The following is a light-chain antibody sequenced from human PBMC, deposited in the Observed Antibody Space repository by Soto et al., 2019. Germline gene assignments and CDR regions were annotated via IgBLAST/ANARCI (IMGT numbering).Light chain of an antibody. CDR2: EVS. CDR3: CSYAGTNTYV. Sequence: QSVLTQPASVSGSPGQSITISCTGTSSDVGVYNLVSWYQHHPGKAPKLMIYEVSNRPSGVSNRFSGSKSGNTASLTISGLQAEDEADYYCCSYAGTNTYVLGTGTKVTVL. CDR1: SSDVGVYNL. J-gene: IGLJ1*01. V-gene: IGLV2-23*02.